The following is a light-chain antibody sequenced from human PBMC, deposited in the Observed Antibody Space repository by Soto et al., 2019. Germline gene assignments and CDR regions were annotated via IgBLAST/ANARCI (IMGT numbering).Light chain of an antibody. V-gene: IGKV3-20*01. CDR3: RQYGSSPTWT. CDR1: QSVSNNY. Sequence: ESVLTQSTGTLSLSPGERATLSCRASQSVSNNYLAWYQQKPGQAPRLLIYGASTRATGIPDRFSGSGSGTDFTLTISRLEPEDSAVYYCRQYGSSPTWTFGQGTKVDI. CDR2: GAS. J-gene: IGKJ1*01.